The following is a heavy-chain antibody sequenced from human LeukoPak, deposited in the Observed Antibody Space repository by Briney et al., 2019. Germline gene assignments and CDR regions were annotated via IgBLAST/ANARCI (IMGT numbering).Heavy chain of an antibody. J-gene: IGHJ4*02. Sequence: GGSLRLSCAASGFAFSTYWMHWVRQAPGKGLVWVSRINPDGTTTSYADSVKGRFTISRDNAKDTVYLQMNSLRAEDTAVYYCARVSIGWYSFDYWGQGTLVTVSS. D-gene: IGHD6-19*01. CDR1: GFAFSTYW. CDR3: ARVSIGWYSFDY. V-gene: IGHV3-74*01. CDR2: INPDGTTT.